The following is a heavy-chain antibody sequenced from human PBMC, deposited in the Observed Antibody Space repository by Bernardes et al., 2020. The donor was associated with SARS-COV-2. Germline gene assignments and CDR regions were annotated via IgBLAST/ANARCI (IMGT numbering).Heavy chain of an antibody. D-gene: IGHD3-22*01. J-gene: IGHJ4*02. V-gene: IGHV4-59*01. CDR2: VYYSGST. CDR3: ARGFPYDSSGYFIFDN. Sequence: ETLSLTCTVSGDPIRNYYWTWIRQPPGKGLEWIGYVYYSGSTNYNPSFRGRVTISLGTSKKQFSLKLTSLTAADTAVYYCARGFPYDSSGYFIFDNWGQGTLVTVSS. CDR1: GDPIRNYY.